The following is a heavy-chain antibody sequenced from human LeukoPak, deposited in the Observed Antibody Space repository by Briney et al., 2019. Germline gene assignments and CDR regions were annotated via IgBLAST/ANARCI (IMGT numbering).Heavy chain of an antibody. CDR3: ARDQGGGYSYGWQSFDY. CDR2: ISGGSSTM. CDR1: GSTFSDYY. D-gene: IGHD5-18*01. Sequence: GGSLRLSCAASGSTFSDYYMSWIRQAPGKGLEWVSYISGGSSTMYYSDSVKGRFTISRDNAKNSLYLQMNSLRVEDTAVYYCARDQGGGYSYGWQSFDYWGQGTLVTVSS. J-gene: IGHJ4*02. V-gene: IGHV3-11*04.